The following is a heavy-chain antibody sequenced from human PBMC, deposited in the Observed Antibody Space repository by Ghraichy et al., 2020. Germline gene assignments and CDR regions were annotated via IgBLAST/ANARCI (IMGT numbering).Heavy chain of an antibody. CDR2: INHSGST. D-gene: IGHD3-3*01. CDR3: ASSPYYDFWSGYFEGDAFDI. J-gene: IGHJ3*02. V-gene: IGHV4-34*01. CDR1: GGSFIGYY. Sequence: SETLSLTCAVYGGSFIGYYCSCIRQPPGKGLEWIGEINHSGSTNYNPSLKSRVTISVDTSKNQFSLKLSSVTAADTAVYYCASSPYYDFWSGYFEGDAFDIWGQGTMVTVSS.